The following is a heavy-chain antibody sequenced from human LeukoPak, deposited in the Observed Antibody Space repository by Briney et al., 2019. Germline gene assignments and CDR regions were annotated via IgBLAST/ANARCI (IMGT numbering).Heavy chain of an antibody. CDR3: ARGIVVVPAAIPY. CDR2: IKQDGSEK. J-gene: IGHJ4*02. Sequence: GGSLRLSCAASGFTFSSYWMSWVRQAPGKGLEWVANIKQDGSEKYYVDSVKGRFTISRDNAKNSLYLQMNSLRAGDTAVYYCARGIVVVPAAIPYWGQGTLVTVSS. V-gene: IGHV3-7*03. D-gene: IGHD2-2*01. CDR1: GFTFSSYW.